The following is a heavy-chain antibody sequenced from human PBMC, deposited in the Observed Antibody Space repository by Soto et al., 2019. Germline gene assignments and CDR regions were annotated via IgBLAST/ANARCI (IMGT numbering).Heavy chain of an antibody. CDR2: INHSGST. V-gene: IGHV4-34*01. CDR3: ARSPYSAVRAFDI. D-gene: IGHD4-4*01. CDR1: GGSFSGYY. Sequence: SETLSLTCAVYGGSFSGYYWSWIRQPPGKGLEWIGEINHSGSTNYNPSLKSRVTISVDTSKNQFSLKLSSVTAADTAVYYCARSPYSAVRAFDIWGQGTMVTVS. J-gene: IGHJ3*02.